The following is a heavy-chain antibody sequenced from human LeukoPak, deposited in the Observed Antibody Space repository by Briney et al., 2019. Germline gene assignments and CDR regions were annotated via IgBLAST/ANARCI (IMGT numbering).Heavy chain of an antibody. CDR3: VKRTVAGQFDY. J-gene: IGHJ4*02. CDR2: IDGSGANT. D-gene: IGHD6-19*01. CDR1: GFTFSNAW. V-gene: IGHV3-23*01. Sequence: GGSLRLSCAASGFTFSNAWMSWVRQAPGKGLDWVSAIDGSGANTFYADSVKGRFTISRDNSKNTLYLRMNSLRAEDTALYFCVKRTVAGQFDYWGQGTLVTVSS.